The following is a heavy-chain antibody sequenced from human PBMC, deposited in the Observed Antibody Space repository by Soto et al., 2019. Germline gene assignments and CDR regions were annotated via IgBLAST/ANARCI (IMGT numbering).Heavy chain of an antibody. CDR1: PRTFSNYA. J-gene: IGHJ4*01. V-gene: IGHV1-69*13. CDR2: IIPIFGTA. Sequence: SVKVSFNASPRTFSNYAISWLRQAPGQGLEWMGGIIPIFGTANYAQKFQGRVTITADESTSTAYMELSSLRSEDTAVYYCASSGERGYSGYDCDYWG. D-gene: IGHD5-12*01. CDR3: ASSGERGYSGYDCDY.